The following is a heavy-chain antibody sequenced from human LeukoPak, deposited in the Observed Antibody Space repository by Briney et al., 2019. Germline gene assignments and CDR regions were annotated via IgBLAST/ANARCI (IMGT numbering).Heavy chain of an antibody. V-gene: IGHV1-18*01. D-gene: IGHD6-19*01. Sequence: ASVKVSCKASGYSFTTYGVSWVRQASGQGLEWMGWISADNGNTNYAQNLQGRVTMTKDTSTSTAYMELRSLRSDDTAVYYCTRAEYSNGWFDYWGQGTLVTVSS. CDR3: TRAEYSNGWFDY. CDR2: ISADNGNT. CDR1: GYSFTTYG. J-gene: IGHJ4*02.